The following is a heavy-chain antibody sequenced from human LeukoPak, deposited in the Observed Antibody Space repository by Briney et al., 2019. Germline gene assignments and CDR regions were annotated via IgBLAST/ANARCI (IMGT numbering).Heavy chain of an antibody. CDR2: ISGSGIST. Sequence: GGSLRLSCAASGFTFNNDAMSWVRQAPGKGLEWVSAISGSGISTYYADSVKGRFTISRDKSKNTLYLQMNSLRAEDTAVYYCAKSKFATSGYDGSLDCSGQGTLVPDSS. D-gene: IGHD5-12*01. V-gene: IGHV3-23*01. J-gene: IGHJ4*02. CDR1: GFTFNNDA. CDR3: AKSKFATSGYDGSLDC.